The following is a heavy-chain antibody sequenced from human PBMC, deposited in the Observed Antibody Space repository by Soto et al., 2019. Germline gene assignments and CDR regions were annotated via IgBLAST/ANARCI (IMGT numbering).Heavy chain of an antibody. V-gene: IGHV4-4*02. Sequence: QVQLQESGPGLVKPSGTLSLTCAVSGGSISSSNWWSWVRQSPGKGLEWIGEIYHSGGTNYNPSFYPRVLISVSKSNNQFSLQLNAVTAADTAIYYCATHVVETPKGRRGWFDPWGQGTLVAVSS. CDR3: ATHVVETPKGRRGWFDP. CDR1: GGSISSSNW. D-gene: IGHD2-21*02. J-gene: IGHJ5*02. CDR2: IYHSGGT.